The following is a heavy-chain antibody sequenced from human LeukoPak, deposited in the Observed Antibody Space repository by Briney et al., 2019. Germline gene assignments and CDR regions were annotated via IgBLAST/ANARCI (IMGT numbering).Heavy chain of an antibody. D-gene: IGHD3-22*01. CDR1: GYTFTSYY. CDR2: INPSGDST. CDR3: ARGGGYYDSSGYPEEYFQH. V-gene: IGHV1-46*01. J-gene: IGHJ1*01. Sequence: ASVKVSCKASGYTFTSYYMHWVRQAPGQGLEWMGIINPSGDSTSYAQKFQGRVTMTRDTSTSTVYMELSSLRSEDTAVYYCARGGGYYDSSGYPEEYFQHWGQGTLVTVSS.